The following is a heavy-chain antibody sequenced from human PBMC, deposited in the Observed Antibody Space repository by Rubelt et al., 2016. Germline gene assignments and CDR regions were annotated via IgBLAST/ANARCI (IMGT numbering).Heavy chain of an antibody. CDR2: IYLNDDK. CDR1: GFSLSTSGVG. CDR3: AHMYYDKLTGYRTLDH. J-gene: IGHJ4*02. V-gene: IGHV2-5*01. Sequence: QITLKESGPTLVKPTQTLTLTCTFPGFSLSTSGVGVGWIRQPPGKALEWLALIYLNDDKRYSPSLKSRLTITKDPSKNQVVLTIANMDPVDTATYYCAHMYYDKLTGYRTLDHWGQGTQVTVSS. D-gene: IGHD3-9*01.